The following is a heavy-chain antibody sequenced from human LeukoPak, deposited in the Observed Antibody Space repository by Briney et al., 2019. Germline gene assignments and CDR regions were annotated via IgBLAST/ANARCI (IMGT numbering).Heavy chain of an antibody. J-gene: IGHJ6*02. CDR3: ARGAIFGVVIIYYGMDV. V-gene: IGHV3-30*03. CDR1: GFTFNSYG. Sequence: PGRSLRLSCAASGFTFNSYGMHWVRQTPGKGLEWVAAISYDGGNKYYADSVKGRFTISRDNSKNTLYLQMNSLRAEDTAVYYCARGAIFGVVIIYYGMDVWGQGTTVTVPS. D-gene: IGHD3-3*01. CDR2: ISYDGGNK.